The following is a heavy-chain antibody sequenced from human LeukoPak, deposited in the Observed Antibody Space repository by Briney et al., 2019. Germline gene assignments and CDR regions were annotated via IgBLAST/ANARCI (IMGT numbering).Heavy chain of an antibody. CDR2: ISSSSSYI. D-gene: IGHD3-22*01. CDR1: GFTFSSYS. Sequence: GGSLRLSCAASGFTFSSYSMNWVRQAPGKGLEWVSSISSSSSYIYYADSVKGRFTISRDNAKNSLYLQMNSLRAEDTAVYYCARAYDSSGYYYDDAFDIWGQGTMVTVSS. J-gene: IGHJ3*02. CDR3: ARAYDSSGYYYDDAFDI. V-gene: IGHV3-21*01.